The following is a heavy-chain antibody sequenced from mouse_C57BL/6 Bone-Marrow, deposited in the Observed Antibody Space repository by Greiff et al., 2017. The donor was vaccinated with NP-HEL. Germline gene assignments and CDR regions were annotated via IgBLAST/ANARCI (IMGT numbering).Heavy chain of an antibody. CDR3: ANSDYEGETWFAY. V-gene: IGHV1-81*01. CDR1: GYTFTSYG. CDR2: IYPRSGNT. Sequence: VKLQESGAELARPGASVKLSCKASGYTFTSYGISWVKQRTGQGLEWIGEIYPRSGNTYYNEKFKGKATLTADKSSSTAYMELRSLTSEDSAVYFCANSDYEGETWFAYWGQGTLVTVSA. D-gene: IGHD2-4*01. J-gene: IGHJ3*01.